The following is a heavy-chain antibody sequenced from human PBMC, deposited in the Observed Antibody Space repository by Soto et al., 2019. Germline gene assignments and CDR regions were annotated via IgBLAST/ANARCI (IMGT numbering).Heavy chain of an antibody. CDR2: IGSAGDT. Sequence: EVQLVESGGGLVQPGGSLRLSCAASGFTFSSYAVHWVRQPTGKGLEWVSVIGSAGDTYYPGSVKGRFTISRENAKNSLYLQMNSLRAEDTAVYYCARGYLGSFGYWGQGTLVTVSS. V-gene: IGHV3-13*01. CDR3: ARGYLGSFGY. CDR1: GFTFSSYA. D-gene: IGHD7-27*01. J-gene: IGHJ4*02.